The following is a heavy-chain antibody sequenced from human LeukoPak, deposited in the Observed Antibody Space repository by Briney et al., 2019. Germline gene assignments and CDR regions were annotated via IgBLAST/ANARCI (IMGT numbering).Heavy chain of an antibody. J-gene: IGHJ4*02. CDR2: VSSNGAKT. Sequence: GGSLRLSCAASGFTFSSYAITWVRQAPGKGLEWVSAVSSNGAKTYYADSVKGRFTISRDNYKNMVFLQMNSLRAEDTALYYCAKDRSAARRSPFDYWGQGTLVTVSS. CDR1: GFTFSSYA. V-gene: IGHV3-23*01. CDR3: AKDRSAARRSPFDY. D-gene: IGHD6-13*01.